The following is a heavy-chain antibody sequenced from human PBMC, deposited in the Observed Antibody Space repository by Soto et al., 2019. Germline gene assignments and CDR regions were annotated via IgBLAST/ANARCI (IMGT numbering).Heavy chain of an antibody. CDR1: GGSIGSGGYY. CDR2: IYYSGST. Sequence: SETLSLTCTVSGGSIGSGGYYWSWIRQHPGKGLEWIGYIYYSGSTYYNPSLKSRVTISVDTSKNQFSLKLSSVTAADTAVYYCARSGIAAAGGWFDPWGQGTLVTVSS. CDR3: ARSGIAAAGGWFDP. V-gene: IGHV4-31*03. D-gene: IGHD6-13*01. J-gene: IGHJ5*02.